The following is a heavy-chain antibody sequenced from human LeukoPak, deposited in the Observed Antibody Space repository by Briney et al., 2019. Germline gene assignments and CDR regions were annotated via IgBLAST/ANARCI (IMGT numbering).Heavy chain of an antibody. CDR2: IYYSGST. CDR1: GGSSSSSSYY. CDR3: ARHLGYCSSTSCQPYYFDY. Sequence: SETLSLTCTVSGGSSSSSSYYWRWIRQPPGKGLEWIGSIYYSGSTYYNPSLKSRVTISVDTSKNQFSLKLSSVTAADTAVYYCARHLGYCSSTSCQPYYFDYWGQGTLVTVSS. D-gene: IGHD2-2*01. V-gene: IGHV4-39*01. J-gene: IGHJ4*02.